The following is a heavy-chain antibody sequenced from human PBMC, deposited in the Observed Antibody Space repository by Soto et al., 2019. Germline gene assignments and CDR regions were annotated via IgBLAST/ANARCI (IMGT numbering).Heavy chain of an antibody. Sequence: QITLKESGPTMVKPTQTLTLTCTFSGVSLSTRGVGVGWIRQPPGKALEWLALLYWDNDKGYRPSLKSRLTITKDSSKKHVVLTVTNMDPVDTATHYCAHRPRGYSYYFDYWGQGTLVTVSS. CDR2: LYWDNDK. D-gene: IGHD5-18*01. CDR3: AHRPRGYSYYFDY. V-gene: IGHV2-5*02. J-gene: IGHJ4*02. CDR1: GVSLSTRGVG.